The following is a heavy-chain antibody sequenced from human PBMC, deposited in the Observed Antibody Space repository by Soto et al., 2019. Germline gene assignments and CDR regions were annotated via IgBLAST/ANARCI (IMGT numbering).Heavy chain of an antibody. D-gene: IGHD3-3*01. CDR2: IIPIFGTA. J-gene: IGHJ4*02. V-gene: IGHV1-69*12. CDR1: GGTFSSYA. CDR3: ARDGFLYYDFWSGYYPAMEGYFDY. Sequence: QVQLVQSGAEVKKPGSSVKVSCKASGGTFSSYAISWVRQAPGQGLEWMGGIIPIFGTANYAQKFQGRVTITADESTSTAYMDLSSLRSEDTAVDYCARDGFLYYDFWSGYYPAMEGYFDYWGQGTLVTVSS.